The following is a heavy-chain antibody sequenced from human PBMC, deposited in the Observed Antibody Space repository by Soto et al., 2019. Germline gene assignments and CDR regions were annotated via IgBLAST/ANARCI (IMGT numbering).Heavy chain of an antibody. CDR1: GGSLSSYY. J-gene: IGHJ4*02. CDR2: IYYSGST. D-gene: IGHD3-16*01. V-gene: IGHV4-59*01. CDR3: ARTWGSTNAY. Sequence: QVQLQESGPGLVKPSETLSLTCVVSGGSLSSYYWSWIRQPPGKGLEWIGYIYYSGSTNYNPSLKGPVTLSVDTSKDQFSLKLSSVTAADTAVYYCARTWGSTNAYWGRGTLVTVSS.